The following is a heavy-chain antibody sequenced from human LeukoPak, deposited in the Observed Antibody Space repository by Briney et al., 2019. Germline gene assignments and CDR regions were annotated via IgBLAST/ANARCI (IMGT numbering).Heavy chain of an antibody. Sequence: ASVKVSCKVSGYTRIELSMHWVRQAPGKGLEWMGGFDPAQGEAVYAQKFQGRVTMTEDTSTDTAYMELSSLRSEDTAVYYCATHTIFGVVTYAFHIWGRGTLVTVSS. CDR1: GYTRIELS. J-gene: IGHJ3*02. D-gene: IGHD3-3*01. CDR2: FDPAQGEA. CDR3: ATHTIFGVVTYAFHI. V-gene: IGHV1-24*01.